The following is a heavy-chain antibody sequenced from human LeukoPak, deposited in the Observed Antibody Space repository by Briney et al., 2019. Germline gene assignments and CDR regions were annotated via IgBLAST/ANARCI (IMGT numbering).Heavy chain of an antibody. CDR2: IYTSGST. D-gene: IGHD3-10*01. CDR3: ARGYYYGSGSSNLFDY. CDR1: GGSISSYY. V-gene: IGHV4-4*07. Sequence: SQTLSLTCTVSGGSISSYYWSWIRQPAGKGLEWIGRIYTSGSTNYNPSLKSRVTISVDTSKNQFSLKLSSVTAADTAVYYCARGYYYGSGSSNLFDYWGQGTLVTVSS. J-gene: IGHJ4*02.